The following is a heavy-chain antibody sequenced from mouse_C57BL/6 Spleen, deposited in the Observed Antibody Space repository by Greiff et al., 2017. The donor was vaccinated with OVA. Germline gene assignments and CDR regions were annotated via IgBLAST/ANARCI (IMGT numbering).Heavy chain of an antibody. D-gene: IGHD2-4*01. CDR3: ARYNDYDGGRDFDY. Sequence: EVMLVESGGGLVQPGGSLSLSCAASGFTFTDYYMSWVRQPPGKALEWLGFIRNKANGYTTEYSASVKGRFTISRDNSQSILYLQMNALRAEDSATYYCARYNDYDGGRDFDYWGKGTTLTVSS. CDR1: GFTFTDYY. J-gene: IGHJ2*01. CDR2: IRNKANGYTT. V-gene: IGHV7-3*01.